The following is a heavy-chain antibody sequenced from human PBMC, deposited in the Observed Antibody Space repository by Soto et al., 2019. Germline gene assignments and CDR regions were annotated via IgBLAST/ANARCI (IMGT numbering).Heavy chain of an antibody. CDR3: AHRLEGLTFFDY. J-gene: IGHJ4*02. CDR1: GFSLSTSGVG. Sequence: QITLKESGPTLVKPTQTLTLTCTFSGFSLSTSGVGVGWIRQPPGKALEWLALIYWDDDKRYSPSLKSRLTIPKDTSKNQVVLTMTNMDPVDTATYYCAHRLEGLTFFDYWGQGTLVTVSS. CDR2: IYWDDDK. V-gene: IGHV2-5*02. D-gene: IGHD3-16*01.